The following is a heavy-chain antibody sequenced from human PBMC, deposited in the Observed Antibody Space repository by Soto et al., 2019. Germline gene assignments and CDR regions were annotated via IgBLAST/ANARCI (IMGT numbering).Heavy chain of an antibody. CDR3: ARSVATPGTNIDF. CDR2: IYFSGST. J-gene: IGHJ4*02. D-gene: IGHD6-13*01. Sequence: SRIRQTPGQGLEWLGFIYFSGSTRYNPSLMSRLTISLDKSKRQFSMSLSSVTAADTAVYYCARSVATPGTNIDFWGQGTLVTVSS. V-gene: IGHV4-4*09.